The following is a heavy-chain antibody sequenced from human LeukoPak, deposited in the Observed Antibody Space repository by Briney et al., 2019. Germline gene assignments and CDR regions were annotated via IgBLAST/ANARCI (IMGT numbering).Heavy chain of an antibody. CDR1: GFTFGSRA. D-gene: IGHD1-26*01. CDR2: ISASGRDT. V-gene: IGHV3-23*01. Sequence: PGGSLRLSCAASGFTFGSRAMTWVRQAPGKGLEWVSTISASGRDTFYADSVKGRFTISSDKSKNTLSLEMNSLSGEDTALYFCAKFVYSGRWSYDSWGQGTLVTVSS. CDR3: AKFVYSGRWSYDS. J-gene: IGHJ4*02.